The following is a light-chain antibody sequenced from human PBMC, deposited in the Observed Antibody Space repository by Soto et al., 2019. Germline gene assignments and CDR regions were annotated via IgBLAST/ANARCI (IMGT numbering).Light chain of an antibody. Sequence: QSALTQPASVSGSPGQSITISCTGTSSDVGGYNYVSWYQQHPGKAPKLVIYEVTKRPSGVSNRFSGSKSGNTASLTISGLKAEDETDYYCSSYTSTKHVVFGGGTMLTVL. CDR2: EVT. V-gene: IGLV2-14*01. CDR3: SSYTSTKHVV. CDR1: SSDVGGYNY. J-gene: IGLJ2*01.